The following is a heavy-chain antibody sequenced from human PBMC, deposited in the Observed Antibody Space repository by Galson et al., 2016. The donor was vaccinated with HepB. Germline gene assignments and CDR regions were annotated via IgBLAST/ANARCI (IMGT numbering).Heavy chain of an antibody. J-gene: IGHJ4*02. Sequence: SVKVSCKASGYSFTRYTIHWVRQAPGQRLEWMGWINAGNGNTKYSQKFQGRCTISRDTSASTAYMELSSLISEDTTVCYCARSYSGYDHFDYWGQGTLVTVSS. CDR1: GYSFTRYT. CDR3: ARSYSGYDHFDY. D-gene: IGHD5-12*01. CDR2: INAGNGNT. V-gene: IGHV1-3*01.